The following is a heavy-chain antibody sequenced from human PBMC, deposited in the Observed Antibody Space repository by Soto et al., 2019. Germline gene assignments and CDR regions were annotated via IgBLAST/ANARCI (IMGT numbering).Heavy chain of an antibody. J-gene: IGHJ5*02. CDR3: XXXXXXXXXRFAP. Sequence: QITLKESGPPLVKPTQTLTLTCTFSGFSLTTTGVGVGXIRQPPGKALEWLALIFWDDDKRYSPSLKSRLTXXXXXXXXXXXXXXXXXXXXXXXXXXXXXXXXXXXXRFAPWGQGTLVTVSS. CDR1: GFSLTTTGVG. V-gene: IGHV2-5*02. CDR2: IFWDDDK.